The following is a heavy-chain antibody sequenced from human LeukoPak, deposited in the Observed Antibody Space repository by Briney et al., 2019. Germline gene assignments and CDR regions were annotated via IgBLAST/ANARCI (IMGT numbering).Heavy chain of an antibody. V-gene: IGHV3-43D*03. Sequence: GGSLRLSCAASGFTFDDYAMHWVRQAPGKGLEWVSLISWDGGSTYYADSVKGRFTISRDNSKNSLYLQMNSLRAEDTALYYCAKDQDIVATISLDYWGQGTLVTVSS. J-gene: IGHJ4*02. CDR2: ISWDGGST. CDR3: AKDQDIVATISLDY. D-gene: IGHD5-12*01. CDR1: GFTFDDYA.